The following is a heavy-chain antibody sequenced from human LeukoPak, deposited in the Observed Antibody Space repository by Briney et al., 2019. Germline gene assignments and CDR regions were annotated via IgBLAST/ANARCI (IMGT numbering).Heavy chain of an antibody. D-gene: IGHD3-10*01. CDR2: ISPYNGNT. V-gene: IGHV1-18*01. CDR1: GYTFRNYG. Sequence: ASVKVSCKTSGYTFRNYGITWVRQIPGQGLEWMGWISPYNGNTNYAQKLQGRVTMTTDTSTSTAYMELRSLTSDDTAVYYCARHTLYGSGSYYVYYFDYWGQGTLVTVSS. J-gene: IGHJ4*02. CDR3: ARHTLYGSGSYYVYYFDY.